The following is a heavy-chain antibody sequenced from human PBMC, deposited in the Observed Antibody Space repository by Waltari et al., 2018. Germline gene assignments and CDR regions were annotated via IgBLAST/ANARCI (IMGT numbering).Heavy chain of an antibody. Sequence: QVHLMQSGAEVKKPGASVKVSCKASGYTFTSYVIHWVRQAPGQRLEWMGWINAGNGNTKYSQKFQGRVTITRDTSATTAYMELSSLRSEDTAVYYCARVEPPGYSPGRYFSHSYAMDVWGQGTTVTVSS. CDR3: ARVEPPGYSPGRYFSHSYAMDV. J-gene: IGHJ6*02. D-gene: IGHD5-12*01. CDR1: GYTFTSYV. CDR2: INAGNGNT. V-gene: IGHV1-3*01.